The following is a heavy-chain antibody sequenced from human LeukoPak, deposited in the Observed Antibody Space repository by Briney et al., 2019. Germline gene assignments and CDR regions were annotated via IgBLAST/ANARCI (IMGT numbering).Heavy chain of an antibody. J-gene: IGHJ4*02. V-gene: IGHV3-23*01. Sequence: PGGSLRLSCAASGFTFSTYAMTWVRQALGKGLEWVSSISKSGGSTYDTDSVRGRFAISRDNSKNTLYLQMNRLRAEDTALYYCARGVGEYTNGHFDFWGQGTLVTVSS. CDR2: ISKSGGST. CDR3: ARGVGEYTNGHFDF. D-gene: IGHD2-8*01. CDR1: GFTFSTYA.